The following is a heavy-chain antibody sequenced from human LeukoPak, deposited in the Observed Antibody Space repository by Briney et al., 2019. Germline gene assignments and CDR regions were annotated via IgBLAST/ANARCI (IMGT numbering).Heavy chain of an antibody. CDR1: GGTFSSYA. V-gene: IGHV1-69*04. CDR3: ASSGPYYDSSGYKY. CDR2: IIPILGIA. J-gene: IGHJ4*02. Sequence: SVKVSCKASGGTFSSYAISWVRQAPGQGLEWMGRIIPILGIANYAQKFQGRVTITADKSTSTAYMELSSLRSEDTAVYYCASSGPYYDSSGYKYWGQGTLVTVSS. D-gene: IGHD3-22*01.